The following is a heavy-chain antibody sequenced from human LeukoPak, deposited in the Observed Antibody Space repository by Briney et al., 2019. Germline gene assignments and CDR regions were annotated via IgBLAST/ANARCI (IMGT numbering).Heavy chain of an antibody. V-gene: IGHV3-23*01. D-gene: IGHD2-2*01. CDR2: ISGSGGST. CDR1: GFTFSSYS. Sequence: PGGSLRLSCAASGFTFSSYSMNWVRQAPGKGLEWVSAISGSGGSTYYADSVKGRFTISRDNSKNTLYLQMNSLRAEDTAVYYCAKDRGFVVVPAAHNWFDPWGQGTLVTVSS. J-gene: IGHJ5*02. CDR3: AKDRGFVVVPAAHNWFDP.